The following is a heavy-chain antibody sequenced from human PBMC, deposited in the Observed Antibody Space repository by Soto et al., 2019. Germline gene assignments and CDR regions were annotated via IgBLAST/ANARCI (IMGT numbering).Heavy chain of an antibody. J-gene: IGHJ4*02. D-gene: IGHD4-17*01. V-gene: IGHV4-38-2*02. CDR3: ARETLTTGGGPDY. Sequence: PSETLSLTCAVSGYSISSGYYWGWIRQPPGKGLEWIGSIYHSGSTYYNPSLKSRVTISVDTSKNQFSLKLSSVTAADTAVYYCARETLTTGGGPDYWGQGTLVTVSS. CDR1: GYSISSGYY. CDR2: IYHSGST.